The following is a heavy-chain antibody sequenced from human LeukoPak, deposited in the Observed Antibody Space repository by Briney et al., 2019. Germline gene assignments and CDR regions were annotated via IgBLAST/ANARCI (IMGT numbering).Heavy chain of an antibody. CDR1: GFTFSSYA. D-gene: IGHD3-22*01. J-gene: IGHJ3*02. CDR3: AKLHQGPSERSGSAMIVVLDNLLAFDI. CDR2: ISGSGGST. V-gene: IGHV3-23*01. Sequence: GGSLRLSCAASGFTFSSYAMSGVRQAPGKGREWVSAISGSGGSTYYADSVKGRFTISRDNSKNTLYLQMNSLRAEDTAVYYCAKLHQGPSERSGSAMIVVLDNLLAFDIWGQGTMVTVSS.